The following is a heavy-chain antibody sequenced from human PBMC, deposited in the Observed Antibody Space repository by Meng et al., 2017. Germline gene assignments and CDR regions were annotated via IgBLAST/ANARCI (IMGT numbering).Heavy chain of an antibody. J-gene: IGHJ3*02. V-gene: IGHV3-21*01. CDR2: ISSSSSYI. CDR3: ARAREVTTVTTPEAFDI. Sequence: GESLKISCAASGFTFSSYWMHWVRQAPGKGLEWVSSISSSSSYIYYADSVKGRFTISRDNAKNSLYLQMNSLRAEDTAVYYCARAREVTTVTTPEAFDIWGQGTMVTVSS. CDR1: GFTFSSYW. D-gene: IGHD4-17*01.